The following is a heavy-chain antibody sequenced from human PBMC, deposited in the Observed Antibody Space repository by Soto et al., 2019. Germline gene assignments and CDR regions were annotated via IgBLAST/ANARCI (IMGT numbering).Heavy chain of an antibody. J-gene: IGHJ6*02. CDR3: ARDPGMTRYCSSTSCYGYYYYGMDV. CDR1: GGTFSSYA. CDR2: IIPIFGTA. Sequence: QVQLVQSGAEVKKPGSSVKVSCKASGGTFSSYAISWVRQAPGQGLEWMGGIIPIFGTANYAQKFQGRVTITADKSTSTAYRELSSLRSEDTAVYYCARDPGMTRYCSSTSCYGYYYYGMDVWGQGTTVTVSS. V-gene: IGHV1-69*06. D-gene: IGHD2-2*01.